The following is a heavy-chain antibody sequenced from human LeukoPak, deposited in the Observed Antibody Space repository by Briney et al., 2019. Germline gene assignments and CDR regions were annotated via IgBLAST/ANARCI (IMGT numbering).Heavy chain of an antibody. CDR3: ARDLGYGDYRGVHWFDP. CDR1: GYTFTSYY. V-gene: IGHV1-46*01. Sequence: GASVKVSCKASGYTFTSYYMHWVRQAPGPGLEWMGIINHSGGRTSYAQKFQGRVTMTRDTSTSTVYMELSSLRSEETAVYYCARDLGYGDYRGVHWFDPWGEGTLVTVSS. CDR2: INHSGGRT. J-gene: IGHJ5*02. D-gene: IGHD4-17*01.